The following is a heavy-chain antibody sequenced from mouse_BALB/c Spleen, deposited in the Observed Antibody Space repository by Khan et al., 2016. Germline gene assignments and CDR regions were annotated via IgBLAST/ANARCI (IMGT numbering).Heavy chain of an antibody. CDR1: GFNIKDTY. CDR2: IDPANGNT. CDR3: ARAYPYYAMDY. J-gene: IGHJ4*01. V-gene: IGHV14-3*02. Sequence: VQLQQSGAELVKPGASVKLSCTASGFNIKDTYMHWVKQRPEQGLEWIGRIDPANGNTKYDPTFQGKATITADTSSNTAYLQLSSLTSEDTAVYYCARAYPYYAMDYWGQGTSVTVSS.